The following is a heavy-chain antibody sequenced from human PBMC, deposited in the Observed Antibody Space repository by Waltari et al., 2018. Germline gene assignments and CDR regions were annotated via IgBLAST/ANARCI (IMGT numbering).Heavy chain of an antibody. V-gene: IGHV3-23*01. CDR2: ISGSGGST. J-gene: IGHJ4*02. Sequence: ESGPGLVKPSETLSLTCAVSGYSISSGYYWGWIRQPPGKGLEWVSAISGSGGSTYYADSVKGRFTISRDNSKNTLYLQMNSLRAEDTAVYYCAKVGFEIDAATDTAMVNLDYWGQGTLVTVSS. CDR1: GYSISSGYY. CDR3: AKVGFEIDAATDTAMVNLDY. D-gene: IGHD5-18*01.